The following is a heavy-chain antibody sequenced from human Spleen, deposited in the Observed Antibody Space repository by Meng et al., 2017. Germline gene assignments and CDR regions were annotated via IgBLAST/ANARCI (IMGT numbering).Heavy chain of an antibody. V-gene: IGHV1-8*01. CDR3: AREGLDP. J-gene: IGHJ5*02. Sequence: QVQLVQSGAAVKKPGASVKVSCKSSGYTFTSYDINWVRQATGQGLEWMGYMGPNSDNTDYAQKFQGRITMTTNTSISTAYMELSSLTSEDTAVYYCAREGLDPWGQGTLVTVSS. CDR1: GYTFTSYD. CDR2: MGPNSDNT.